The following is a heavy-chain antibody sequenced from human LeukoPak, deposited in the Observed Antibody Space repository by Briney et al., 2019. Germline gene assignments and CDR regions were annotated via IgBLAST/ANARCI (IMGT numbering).Heavy chain of an antibody. CDR1: GYTFTGYY. CDR2: INPNSGGT. Sequence: GASVKVSCKASGYTFTGYYMHWVRQAPGQGLKWMGWINPNSGGTNYAQKFQGRVTMTRNTSISTAYMELSSLRSEDTAVYYCARGDMIEPIYWGQGTLVTVSS. J-gene: IGHJ4*02. D-gene: IGHD3-22*01. V-gene: IGHV1-2*02. CDR3: ARGDMIEPIY.